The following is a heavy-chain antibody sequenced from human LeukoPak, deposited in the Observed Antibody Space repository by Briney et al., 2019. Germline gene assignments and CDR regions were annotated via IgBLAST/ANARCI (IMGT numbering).Heavy chain of an antibody. J-gene: IGHJ4*02. CDR3: SSPYCSSTSCTSYRSY. CDR1: GFTFSNAW. Sequence: GGSLRLSCAASGFTFSNAWMSWVRQAPGKGLECVGRIKSKTDGWTTDYAAPVKGRFTISRDDSKNTVFLQMNSLKSEDTAVYYCSSPYCSSTSCTSYRSYWGQGTLVTVSS. D-gene: IGHD2-2*01. CDR2: IKSKTDGWTT. V-gene: IGHV3-15*01.